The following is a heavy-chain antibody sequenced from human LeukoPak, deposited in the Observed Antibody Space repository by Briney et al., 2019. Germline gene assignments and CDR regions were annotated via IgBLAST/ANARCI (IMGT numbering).Heavy chain of an antibody. CDR1: GFTFSSNA. V-gene: IGHV3-23*01. CDR3: AKLGISYFGSGSYPSLYYFDF. J-gene: IGHJ4*02. Sequence: GGSLRLSCAASGFTFSSNAMSWVRQAPGKGLEWVSTISGGGGSTYYTDSVKGRFTISRDTSKSTLYLQMNSLGAEDTAVYYCAKLGISYFGSGSYPSLYYFDFWGQGALVTVSS. CDR2: ISGGGGST. D-gene: IGHD3-10*01.